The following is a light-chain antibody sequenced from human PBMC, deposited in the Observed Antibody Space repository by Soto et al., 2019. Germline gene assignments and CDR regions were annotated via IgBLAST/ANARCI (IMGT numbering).Light chain of an antibody. CDR3: CSYAGSDTPYV. J-gene: IGLJ1*01. V-gene: IGLV2-23*01. CDR1: SSDVGGYNY. CDR2: EGS. Sequence: QSALTQPASVSGSPGQSITISCTGTSSDVGGYNYVSWYQQHPGKAPKLMIYEGSKRPSGVSNRFSGSKSGNTASLTISGLQAEDEADYYCCSYAGSDTPYVFGTGTKLTVL.